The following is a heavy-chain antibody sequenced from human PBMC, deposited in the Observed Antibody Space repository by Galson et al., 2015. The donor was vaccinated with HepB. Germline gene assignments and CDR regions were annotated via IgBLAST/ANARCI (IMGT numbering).Heavy chain of an antibody. D-gene: IGHD6-13*01. Sequence: SLRLSCAASGFTFSNAWMSWVRQAPGKGLEWVGRIKSKTDGGTTDYAAPVKGRFTISRDDSKNTLYLQMNSLKTEDTAVYYCTVPGIAAAGTYYYYYGMDVWGRGTTVTVSS. V-gene: IGHV3-15*01. J-gene: IGHJ6*02. CDR2: IKSKTDGGTT. CDR1: GFTFSNAW. CDR3: TVPGIAAAGTYYYYYGMDV.